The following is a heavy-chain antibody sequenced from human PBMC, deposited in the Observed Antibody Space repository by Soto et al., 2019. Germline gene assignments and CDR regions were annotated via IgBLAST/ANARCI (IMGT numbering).Heavy chain of an antibody. D-gene: IGHD3-3*01. CDR1: GYTFTSYG. CDR2: ISAYNGNT. CDR3: ARDSYKFLFWEWSPPGLFCGMDV. Sequence: GASVKVSCKASGYTFTSYGISLVRQAPGQGLEWMGWISAYNGNTNYAQKLQGRVTMTTDTSTSTSYMELRSLRSDDTAVYYCARDSYKFLFWEWSPPGLFCGMDVGGQGIAVTVSS. J-gene: IGHJ6*02. V-gene: IGHV1-18*04.